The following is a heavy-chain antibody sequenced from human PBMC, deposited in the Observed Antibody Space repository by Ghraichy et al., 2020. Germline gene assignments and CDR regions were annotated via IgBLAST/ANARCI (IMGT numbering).Heavy chain of an antibody. CDR1: GFTLSPDN. CDR2: ISSTGTYI. Sequence: GGSLRLSYIGSGFTLSPDNIYWVRHAPGNGQEWVSSISSTGTYIYYADSLKGRFTISRDNAKNSLFLLMNTLRAEDTAVYYCARVFTRDDYNRQHDAFDKWGQGTMVTVSS. CDR3: ARVFTRDDYNRQHDAFDK. J-gene: IGHJ3*02. D-gene: IGHD5-24*01. V-gene: IGHV3-21*01.